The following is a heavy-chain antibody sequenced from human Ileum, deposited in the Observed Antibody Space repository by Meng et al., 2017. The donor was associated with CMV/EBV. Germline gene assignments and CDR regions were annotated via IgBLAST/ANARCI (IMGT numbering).Heavy chain of an antibody. V-gene: IGHV4-39*07. J-gene: IGHJ5*02. CDR3: AGGSPRGFGELYRWFDH. D-gene: IGHD3-10*01. Sequence: SETLSLTCSVSGGAITNSLYFWGWIRQPPGKGLEWIASIYYSGFTDYNPSLKSRVTTSLDRSKNQFSLNLSSVTAADTAVYYGAGGSPRGFGELYRWFDHWGQGTLVTVSS. CDR2: IYYSGFT. CDR1: GGAITNSLYF.